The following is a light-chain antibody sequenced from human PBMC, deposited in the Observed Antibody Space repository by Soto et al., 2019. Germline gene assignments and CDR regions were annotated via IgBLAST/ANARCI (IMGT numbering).Light chain of an antibody. CDR2: LNSDGSH. J-gene: IGLJ2*01. CDR1: SGHSNYA. V-gene: IGLV4-69*01. Sequence: QSALTQSPSASASLGASVKLTCTLSSGHSNYAIAWHQQQSEKGPRYLMKLNSDGSHSKGDGIPDRFSGSSSGAERYLTISSLQSEEEADYYCQTWGYGIVVFGGGTKLTVL. CDR3: QTWGYGIVV.